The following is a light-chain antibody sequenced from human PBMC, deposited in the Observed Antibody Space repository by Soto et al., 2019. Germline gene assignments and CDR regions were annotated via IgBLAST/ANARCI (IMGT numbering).Light chain of an antibody. V-gene: IGKV3D-20*02. CDR2: GAS. CDR3: QQRSNRIT. J-gene: IGKJ5*01. Sequence: EIVLTQSPGTLSLSPGERATLSCRASQSVGDNYLAWYQQKPGQAPRLLIYGASSRATGIPDRFTGSGSGTDFTLTISSLEPEDFALYYCQQRSNRITFGQGTRLEIK. CDR1: QSVGDNY.